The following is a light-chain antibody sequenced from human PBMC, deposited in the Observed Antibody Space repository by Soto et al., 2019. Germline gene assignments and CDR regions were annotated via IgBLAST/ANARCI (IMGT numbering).Light chain of an antibody. J-gene: IGLJ2*01. Sequence: QSVLTQPPSVSGAPGQRVTIPCTGSSSNIGSYYDVHWYQQLPGTVPKLLIYGDTNRPSGVPDRFSGSKSGTSASLAITGLQAEDEADYYCQSYDSSLSHVVFGGGTKFTVL. CDR3: QSYDSSLSHVV. CDR1: SSNIGSYYD. CDR2: GDT. V-gene: IGLV1-40*01.